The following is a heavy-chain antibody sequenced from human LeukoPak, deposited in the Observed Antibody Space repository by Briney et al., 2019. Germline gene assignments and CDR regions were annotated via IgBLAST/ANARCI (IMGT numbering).Heavy chain of an antibody. CDR3: TTELRWELLYLMDV. Sequence: GGSLRLSCAASGFTFSSYGMHWVRQAPGKGLEWVAVIWYDGSNRYYADSVKGRFTISRDNSKNTLYLQMNSLKTEDTAVYYCTTELRWELLYLMDVWGQGTTVTVSS. D-gene: IGHD3-10*01. CDR1: GFTFSSYG. J-gene: IGHJ6*02. CDR2: IWYDGSNR. V-gene: IGHV3-33*01.